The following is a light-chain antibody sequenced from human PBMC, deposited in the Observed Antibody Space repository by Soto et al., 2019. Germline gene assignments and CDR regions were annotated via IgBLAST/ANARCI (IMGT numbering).Light chain of an antibody. J-gene: IGLJ3*02. CDR3: CSYVDSYTVV. CDR2: DVT. V-gene: IGLV2-11*01. Sequence: QSALTQPRSVSGSPGKSVTISCTGTSSDFGAYNYVSWYQQHPGKAPKLMIYDVTERPSGVPDRFSGSKSGYTASLTISGLHADDEADYYCCSYVDSYTVVFGGGTKLTVL. CDR1: SSDFGAYNY.